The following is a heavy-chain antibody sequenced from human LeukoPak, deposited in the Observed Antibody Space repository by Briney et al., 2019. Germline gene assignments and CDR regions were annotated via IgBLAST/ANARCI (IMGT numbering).Heavy chain of an antibody. CDR3: ARERADMGFDP. CDR2: MNPNSGGT. Sequence: ASVKVSCKASGYTFTSYDINWVRQATGQGLEWMGWMNPNSGGTNYAQKFQGRVTMTRDTSISTAYMELSRLRSDDTAVYYCARERADMGFDPWGQGTLVTVSS. V-gene: IGHV1-2*02. J-gene: IGHJ5*02. CDR1: GYTFTSYD. D-gene: IGHD3-9*01.